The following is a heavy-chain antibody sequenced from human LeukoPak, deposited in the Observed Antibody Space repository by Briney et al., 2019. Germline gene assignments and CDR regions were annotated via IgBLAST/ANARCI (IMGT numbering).Heavy chain of an antibody. J-gene: IGHJ6*02. D-gene: IGHD6-6*01. CDR1: GFTVSSNY. Sequence: GGSLRLSCAASGFTVSSNYMSWVRQAPGKGLEWVSVISSSSTYIFYADSVKGRFAISRDNAKNSLFLQMNSLRADDTAVYYCARVDGASGAARMDVWGQGTTVTVSS. CDR2: ISSSSTYI. CDR3: ARVDGASGAARMDV. V-gene: IGHV3-21*01.